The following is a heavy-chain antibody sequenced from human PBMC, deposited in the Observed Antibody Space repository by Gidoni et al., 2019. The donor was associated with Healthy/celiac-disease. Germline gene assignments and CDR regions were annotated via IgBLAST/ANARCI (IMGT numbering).Heavy chain of an antibody. D-gene: IGHD6-19*01. CDR2: ISYDGSNK. CDR3: AKASIAVAGTGDY. V-gene: IGHV3-30*18. J-gene: IGHJ4*02. CDR1: GFTFSSYG. Sequence: QVQLVESGGGVVQPGRSLSLSCAASGFTFSSYGMHWVRQAPGKGLEWVAVISYDGSNKYYADSVKGRFTISRDNSKNTLYLQMNSLRAEDTAVYYCAKASIAVAGTGDYWGQGTLVTVSS.